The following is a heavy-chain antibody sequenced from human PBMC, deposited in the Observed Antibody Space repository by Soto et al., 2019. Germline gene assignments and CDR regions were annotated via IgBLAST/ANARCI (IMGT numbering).Heavy chain of an antibody. CDR3: ARDCTGGSCYSFTLGWFDP. Sequence: PSGTLSLTCTVSGGSISSYYWSLIRHPAGKALEWIGGIYTRRSTNSNPSPKSRVTMSVDTSKNQFSLKLSSVAAADTAVYYCARDCTGGSCYSFTLGWFDPWGQGTLVTVS. V-gene: IGHV4-4*07. J-gene: IGHJ5*02. D-gene: IGHD2-15*01. CDR2: IYTRRST. CDR1: GGSISSYY.